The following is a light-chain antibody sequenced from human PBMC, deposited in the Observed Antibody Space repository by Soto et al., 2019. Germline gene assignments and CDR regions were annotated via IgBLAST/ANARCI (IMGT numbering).Light chain of an antibody. CDR3: QQYGSSST. CDR2: GAS. J-gene: IGKJ5*01. V-gene: IGKV3-20*01. CDR1: QSVGSDY. Sequence: DIGLTQSPATLSLSPGEGATLSCRASQSVGSDYLAWYQQKPGQAPRLLIYGASSRPTGIPDRFSGSGSGTDFTLTISRLEPEDFAVYYCQQYGSSSTFGQGTRLEI.